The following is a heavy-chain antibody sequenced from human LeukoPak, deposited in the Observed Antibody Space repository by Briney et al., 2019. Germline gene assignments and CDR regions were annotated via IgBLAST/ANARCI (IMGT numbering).Heavy chain of an antibody. V-gene: IGHV4-59*02. CDR1: GGSVSTYY. CDR3: ARVPAVAGLAPPDY. D-gene: IGHD6-19*01. Sequence: SETLSLTCTVSGGSVSTYYWSWIRQPPGKGLEWIGYIYYSGSTNYNPSLKSRVTISVDTSKNQFSLKLSSVTAADTAVYYCARVPAVAGLAPPDYWGQGTLVTVSS. CDR2: IYYSGST. J-gene: IGHJ4*02.